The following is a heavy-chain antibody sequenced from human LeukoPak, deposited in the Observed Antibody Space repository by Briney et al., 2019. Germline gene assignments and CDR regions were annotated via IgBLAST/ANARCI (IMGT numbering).Heavy chain of an antibody. D-gene: IGHD3-3*01. V-gene: IGHV3-15*01. CDR2: INSNIDDGTA. CDR3: TTDFSHFDFSSGYYSY. CDR1: GFGFNNAW. Sequence: GSLRLSCAASGFGFNNAWMVWVRQAPGKGLEWVGRINSNIDDGTADYAAPVKGRFVISRDDSKNTLYLQMSSLKIEDTAVYYCTTDFSHFDFSSGYYSYWGQGALVSVFS. J-gene: IGHJ4*02.